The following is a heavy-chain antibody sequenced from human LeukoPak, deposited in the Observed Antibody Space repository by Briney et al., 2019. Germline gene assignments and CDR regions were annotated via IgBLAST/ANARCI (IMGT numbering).Heavy chain of an antibody. D-gene: IGHD3-22*01. J-gene: IGHJ4*02. CDR2: ISGSGGST. CDR1: GFTFSSYA. CDR3: AKDGVVYYYDSSGFIDY. Sequence: PGGSLRLSCAASGFTFSSYALSWVRQAPGKGLEWVSAISGSGGSTYYADSVKGRFTISRDNSKNTLSLQMSSLRAEDTAVYYCAKDGVVYYYDSSGFIDYWGQGTLVTVSS. V-gene: IGHV3-23*01.